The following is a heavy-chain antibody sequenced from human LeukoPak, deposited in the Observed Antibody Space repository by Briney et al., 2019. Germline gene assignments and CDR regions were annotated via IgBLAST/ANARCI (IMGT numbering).Heavy chain of an antibody. CDR2: IYYSGSS. Sequence: SETLSLTCNVSGGSISGYHWSWIRQPPGKGLEWLGYIYYSGSSNYNPSLKSRVTISVDRSKNQFSLKLSSVTAADTAVYYCARVSWSGDTAIQWGQGTLVTVSS. D-gene: IGHD5-18*01. V-gene: IGHV4-59*12. J-gene: IGHJ4*02. CDR1: GGSISGYH. CDR3: ARVSWSGDTAIQ.